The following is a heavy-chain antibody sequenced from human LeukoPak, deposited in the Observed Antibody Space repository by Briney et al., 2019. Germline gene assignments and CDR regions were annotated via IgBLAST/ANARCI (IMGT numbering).Heavy chain of an antibody. CDR1: GFTFSSYA. D-gene: IGHD5-24*01. J-gene: IGHJ4*02. CDR3: ARAAHRRDGYNFLDY. Sequence: RTGGSLRLSCAASGFTFSSYAMHWVRQAPGKGLEWVAVISYDGSNKYYADSVKGRFTISRDNSKNTLYLQMNSLRAEDTAVYYCARAAHRRDGYNFLDYWGQGTLVTVSS. CDR2: ISYDGSNK. V-gene: IGHV3-30-3*01.